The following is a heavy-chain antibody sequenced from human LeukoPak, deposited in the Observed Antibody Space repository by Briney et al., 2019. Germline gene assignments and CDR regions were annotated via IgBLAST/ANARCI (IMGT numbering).Heavy chain of an antibody. CDR1: GFTFSNYE. CDR2: ITSSGDII. CDR3: ARVATLRFLEWSDAFDI. J-gene: IGHJ3*02. Sequence: GGSLRLSCVASGFTFSNYEMNWVRQAPGKGLDWVSYITSSGDIIYYADSVKGRFTTARDNAKRSLYLQMNSLRAEDKAVYYCARVATLRFLEWSDAFDIWGQGTMVTVSS. D-gene: IGHD3-3*01. V-gene: IGHV3-48*03.